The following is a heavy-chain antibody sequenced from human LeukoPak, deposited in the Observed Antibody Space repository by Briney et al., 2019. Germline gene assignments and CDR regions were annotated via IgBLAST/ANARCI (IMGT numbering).Heavy chain of an antibody. Sequence: PSETLSLTCTVSGGSISSYYWNWIRQPPGKGLEWIGYIYYSGSTNYNPSLKSRVTISVDTSKNQFSLKLSSVTAADTAVYYCARTYYDFWSGYYDVFDYWGQGTLVTVSS. CDR2: IYYSGST. CDR1: GGSISSYY. V-gene: IGHV4-59*08. J-gene: IGHJ4*02. CDR3: ARTYYDFWSGYYDVFDY. D-gene: IGHD3-3*01.